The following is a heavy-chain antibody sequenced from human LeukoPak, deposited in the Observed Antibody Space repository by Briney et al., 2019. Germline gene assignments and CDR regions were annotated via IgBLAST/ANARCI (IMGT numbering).Heavy chain of an antibody. V-gene: IGHV1-2*02. D-gene: IGHD3-9*01. CDR1: GYTFAPSY. CDR2: INPNSGGT. J-gene: IGHJ4*02. Sequence: GAPVKASCKASGYTFAPSYIHWVRQAPGQGLEWMGWINPNSGGTNHAQKFHVRVTMTRDTSTTKAYMELSRLRSDDTAVFYCARSPPILTGENFDFWGQGTLVTVSS. CDR3: ARSPPILTGENFDF.